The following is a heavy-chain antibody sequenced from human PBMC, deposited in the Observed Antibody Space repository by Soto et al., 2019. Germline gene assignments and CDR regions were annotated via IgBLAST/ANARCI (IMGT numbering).Heavy chain of an antibody. V-gene: IGHV3-9*01. D-gene: IGHD6-6*01. Sequence: GGSLRLSCAASGFTFDDYAMHWVRQAPGKGLEWVSGISWNSGSIGYADSVKGRFTISRDNAKNSLYLQMNSLRAEDTALYYCARTDSSSPQGRFDYWGQGTLVTVSS. J-gene: IGHJ4*02. CDR3: ARTDSSSPQGRFDY. CDR2: ISWNSGSI. CDR1: GFTFDDYA.